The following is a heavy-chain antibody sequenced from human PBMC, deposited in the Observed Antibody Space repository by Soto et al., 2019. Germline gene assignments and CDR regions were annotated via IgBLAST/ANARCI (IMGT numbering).Heavy chain of an antibody. V-gene: IGHV4-59*08. CDR3: ARRYSSSFDY. Sequence: SDTLPLTCTVSGGSISSYFWSWIRQPPGKGLEWIGYIYSSEYTDYNPSLKSRVTISVDTSKDQFSLQLKSVTAADTAVYYCARRYSSSFDYWGQGTLVTVS. CDR1: GGSISSYF. CDR2: IYSSEYT. J-gene: IGHJ4*02. D-gene: IGHD6-13*01.